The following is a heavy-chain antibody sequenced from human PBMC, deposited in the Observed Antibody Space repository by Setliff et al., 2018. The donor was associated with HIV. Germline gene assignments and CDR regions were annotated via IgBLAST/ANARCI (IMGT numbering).Heavy chain of an antibody. CDR1: GGSISDTSYY. Sequence: LETLSLTCTVSGGSISDTSYYWAWIRQPPGKGLEWIGSFHHSGSASYNPSLRSRVTISEDTSKNQFSLQLSSVTAADTAVYYCARRSGWSRDYWGQGTLVTVSS. V-gene: IGHV4-39*07. CDR3: ARRSGWSRDY. CDR2: FHHSGSA. D-gene: IGHD6-19*01. J-gene: IGHJ4*02.